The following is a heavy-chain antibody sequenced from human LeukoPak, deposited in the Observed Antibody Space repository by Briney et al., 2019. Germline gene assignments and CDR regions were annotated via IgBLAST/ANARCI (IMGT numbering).Heavy chain of an antibody. V-gene: IGHV3-53*01. J-gene: IGHJ4*02. CDR3: ARGGYDSIYFDY. CDR2: IYSGGST. CDR1: GFTVSSNY. D-gene: IGHD5-12*01. Sequence: GGSLRLSCAASGFTVSSNYMSWVRQAPGKGLEWVSVIYSGGSTYYADSVKGRFTISRDNSRNTLYLQMNSLRAEDTAVYYCARGGYDSIYFDYWGQGTLVTVSS.